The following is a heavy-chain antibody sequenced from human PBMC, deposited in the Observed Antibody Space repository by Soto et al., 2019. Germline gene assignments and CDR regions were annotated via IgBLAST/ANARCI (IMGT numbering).Heavy chain of an antibody. D-gene: IGHD3-10*01. J-gene: IGHJ6*02. V-gene: IGHV3-11*06. CDR2: ISSSSSYT. CDR3: ARDADYYGSGYYYYGMDV. Sequence: GSLRLSCAASGFTFSDYYMSWIRQAPGKGLEWVSYISSSSSYTNYADSVKGRFTISRDNAKNSLYLQMNSLRAEDTAVYYCARDADYYGSGYYYYGMDVWGQGTTVTVSS. CDR1: GFTFSDYY.